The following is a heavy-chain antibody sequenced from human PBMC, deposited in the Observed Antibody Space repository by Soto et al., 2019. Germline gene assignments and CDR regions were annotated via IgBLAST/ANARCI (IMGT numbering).Heavy chain of an antibody. CDR1: GFTFSRYW. V-gene: IGHV3-7*03. Sequence: PGGSLRLSCAASGFTFSRYWMSWIRQAPGKGLEWVANIKEDGSEKYYVDSVKGRFSISRDNAENALHLQMNSLRVEDTAVYYCAREMDISPRYYPYYYYGMDVWGQGTTVTVSS. CDR2: IKEDGSEK. CDR3: AREMDISPRYYPYYYYGMDV. J-gene: IGHJ6*02. D-gene: IGHD3-9*01.